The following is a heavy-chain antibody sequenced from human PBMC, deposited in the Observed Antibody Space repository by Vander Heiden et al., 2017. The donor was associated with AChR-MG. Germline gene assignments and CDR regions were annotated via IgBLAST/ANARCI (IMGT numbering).Heavy chain of an antibody. J-gene: IGHJ4*02. CDR2: ISYDGSNK. CDR3: ARDHPDKYSYGYYFDY. V-gene: IGHV3-30-3*01. Sequence: QVQLVESGGRVVQPGRSLRLSCADSGFTLSSYARHGVRQAPGKGLEWVAVISYDGSNKYYADSVKGRFTISRDNSKNTLYLQMNSLRAEDTAVYYCARDHPDKYSYGYYFDYWGQGTLVTVSS. CDR1: GFTLSSYA. D-gene: IGHD5-18*01.